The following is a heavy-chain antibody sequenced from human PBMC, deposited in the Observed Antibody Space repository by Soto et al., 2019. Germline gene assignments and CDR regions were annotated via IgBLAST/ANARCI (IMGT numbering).Heavy chain of an antibody. Sequence: QVQLQESGPGLVKPSGTLSVTCAVSGGSISSSNWWNWVRQPPGKGLEWIGEIYHSGSTNYKPSLRSRVTLSLDKSKNQFFLRVKSVTAADTAEYYCARAWPSVDSYGSGVMDVWGQGTTVTVSS. CDR1: GGSISSSNW. J-gene: IGHJ6*02. V-gene: IGHV4-4*02. CDR2: IYHSGST. D-gene: IGHD5-18*01. CDR3: ARAWPSVDSYGSGVMDV.